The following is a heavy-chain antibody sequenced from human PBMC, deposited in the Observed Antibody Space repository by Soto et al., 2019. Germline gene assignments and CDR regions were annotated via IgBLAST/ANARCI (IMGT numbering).Heavy chain of an antibody. V-gene: IGHV1-69*12. D-gene: IGHD3-22*01. CDR2: IIPIFGTA. CDR1: GGTFSSYA. Sequence: QVQLVQSGAEVKKPGSSVKVSCKASGGTFSSYAISWVRQAPGQGLEWMGGIIPIFGTANYAQKFQGRVTITADESTSTAYMELRSLGSKNTAVYYCAGGERVSSVNTHTLFDSWGQGTLVTVSS. CDR3: AGGERVSSVNTHTLFDS. J-gene: IGHJ4*02.